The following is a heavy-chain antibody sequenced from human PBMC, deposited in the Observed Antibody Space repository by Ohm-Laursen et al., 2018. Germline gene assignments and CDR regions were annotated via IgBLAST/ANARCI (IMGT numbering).Heavy chain of an antibody. D-gene: IGHD3-3*01. CDR1: GYTFTSYG. J-gene: IGHJ6*02. CDR2: ISAYNGNT. V-gene: IGHV1-18*01. Sequence: ASVKVSCKASGYTFTSYGISWVRQAPGQGLEWMGWISAYNGNTNYAQELQGRVTMTTDTSTSTAYMELRSLRSDDTAVYYCARELGRDFWSGLGYGMDVWGQGTTVTVSS. CDR3: ARELGRDFWSGLGYGMDV.